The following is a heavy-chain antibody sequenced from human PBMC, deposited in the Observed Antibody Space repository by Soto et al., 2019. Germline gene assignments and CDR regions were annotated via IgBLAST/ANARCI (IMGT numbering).Heavy chain of an antibody. Sequence: SETLSRTCTVSGDSISTYYWYWIRQPPGKGLEWIGYIYSNGGTNYSPSLKSRVTISVDTSKNQFSLKLNSVTAADTAVYYCARGVGATDYFDYWGQGTLVTV. CDR1: GDSISTYY. CDR2: IYSNGGT. CDR3: ARGVGATDYFDY. V-gene: IGHV4-59*01. J-gene: IGHJ4*02. D-gene: IGHD1-26*01.